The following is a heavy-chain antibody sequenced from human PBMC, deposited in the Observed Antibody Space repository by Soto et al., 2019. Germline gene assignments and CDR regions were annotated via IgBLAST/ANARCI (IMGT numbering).Heavy chain of an antibody. D-gene: IGHD3-3*01. CDR1: GFTFSSYG. V-gene: IGHV3-7*03. CDR2: INQDGSEK. Sequence: WGSLRLSCAASGFTFSSYGIISGRHSPGKWLEWVANINQDGSEKYYVYSVKGRFTISRDNAKNSLYLQMNSLRAEDTAVYYCARDRKVRDYDFWSGYFPYWGQGTLVTVSS. J-gene: IGHJ4*02. CDR3: ARDRKVRDYDFWSGYFPY.